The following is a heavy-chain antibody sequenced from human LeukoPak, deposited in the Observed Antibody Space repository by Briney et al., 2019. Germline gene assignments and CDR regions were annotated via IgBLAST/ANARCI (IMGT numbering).Heavy chain of an antibody. CDR2: INHSGST. Sequence: SETLSLTCAVYGGSFSGYYWSWIRQPPGKGLEWIGEINHSGSTNYNPSLKSRVTISVDTSKNQFSLKLSSVTAADTAVYYCATYGSGRADYWSQGTLVTVSS. J-gene: IGHJ4*02. V-gene: IGHV4-34*01. CDR1: GGSFSGYY. CDR3: ATYGSGRADY. D-gene: IGHD3-10*01.